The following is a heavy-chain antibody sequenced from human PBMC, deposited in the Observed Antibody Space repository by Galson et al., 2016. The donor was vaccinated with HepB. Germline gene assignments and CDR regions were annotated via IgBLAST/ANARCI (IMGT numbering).Heavy chain of an antibody. D-gene: IGHD3-3*01. CDR2: IKQDGSEI. CDR1: GFPFSSYW. Sequence: SLRLSCAASGFPFSSYWMSWVRQAPGKGLEWVANIKQDGSEIYYVDSVKGRFTISRDNAKNSLYLQMNSLRAEDTAVCYCARDPLLPITILNDAFDIWGQGTMVTVSS. V-gene: IGHV3-7*01. CDR3: ARDPLLPITILNDAFDI. J-gene: IGHJ3*02.